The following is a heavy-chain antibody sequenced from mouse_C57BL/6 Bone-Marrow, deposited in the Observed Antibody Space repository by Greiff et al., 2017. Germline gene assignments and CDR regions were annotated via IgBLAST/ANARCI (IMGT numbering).Heavy chain of an antibody. Sequence: VQLQQSGAELARPGASVKLSCKASGYTFTSYGISWVKQRTGQGLEWIGEIYPRSGNTYYNEKFKGKATLTAEKSSSTAYMELRSLTSEDSAVYFCARFQCHYYAMDYWGQGTSVTVSS. V-gene: IGHV1-81*01. CDR3: ARFQCHYYAMDY. D-gene: IGHD6-1*01. CDR1: GYTFTSYG. J-gene: IGHJ4*01. CDR2: IYPRSGNT.